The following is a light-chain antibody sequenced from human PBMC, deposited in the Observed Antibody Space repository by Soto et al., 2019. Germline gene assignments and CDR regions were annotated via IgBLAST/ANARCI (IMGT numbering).Light chain of an antibody. CDR2: GAS. V-gene: IGKV3-20*01. CDR1: QSVSSSY. CDR3: QQYGNSPWT. J-gene: IGKJ1*01. Sequence: ETVLTQSPGTLSLSPGERATLSCRASQSVSSSYLVWYQQKPGQAPTLLIYGASTRATGIPDRFSGSGSGTDFTLTISRLEPEDFAVYYCQQYGNSPWTFGQGTKVEI.